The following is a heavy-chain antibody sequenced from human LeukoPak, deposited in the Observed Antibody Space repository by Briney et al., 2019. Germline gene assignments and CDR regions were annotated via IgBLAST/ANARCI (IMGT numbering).Heavy chain of an antibody. V-gene: IGHV3-53*01. CDR1: GFPVSSNY. D-gene: IGHD3-22*01. Sequence: GESLTLSCAVSGFPVSSNYRSWVRQPPGKGLEWVGVIYSGGSTYYADSLKGRFTISRDNSKNQLYLQMNSVTAEDTAVYYCATCGSSGYYTLDDYYYMDVWGKGTTVTVSS. J-gene: IGHJ6*03. CDR3: ATCGSSGYYTLDDYYYMDV. CDR2: IYSGGST.